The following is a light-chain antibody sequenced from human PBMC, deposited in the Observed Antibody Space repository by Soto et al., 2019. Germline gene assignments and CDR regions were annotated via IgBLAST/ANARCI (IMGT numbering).Light chain of an antibody. V-gene: IGLV2-8*01. CDR1: SSDVGGYNY. Sequence: QAVVTQPPSASGSPGQSVTISCTGTSSDVGGYNYVAWYQEHPGKAPKLLIYEVTKRPSGVPDRFSGSKSGNTASLTVSGLQPEDEADYYCSSYAGRNTFVVFGGGTKLTVL. CDR3: SSYAGRNTFVV. J-gene: IGLJ3*02. CDR2: EVT.